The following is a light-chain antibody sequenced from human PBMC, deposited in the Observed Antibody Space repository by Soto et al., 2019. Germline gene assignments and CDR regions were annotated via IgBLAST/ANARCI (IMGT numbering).Light chain of an antibody. CDR1: QSITRH. CDR3: QQSYSTPVT. CDR2: AAS. V-gene: IGKV1-39*01. Sequence: GDRVTITCRASQSITRHLNWYQEKPGKAPKLLIYAASSLQSGVPSRFSGSGSGADFTLTISSLQPEDFATYYCQQSYSTPVTFGPGTKVDIK. J-gene: IGKJ3*01.